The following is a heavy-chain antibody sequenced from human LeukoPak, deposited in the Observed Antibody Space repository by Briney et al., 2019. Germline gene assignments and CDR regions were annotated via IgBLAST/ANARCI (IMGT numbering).Heavy chain of an antibody. J-gene: IGHJ4*02. CDR1: GFTFGDYA. V-gene: IGHV3-9*01. D-gene: IGHD3-22*01. Sequence: GGSLRLSCATSGFTFGDYAMHWVRQAPGKGLEWVSGIKWDGADVAYADSVQCRFTISRDNAKNSLYLQMNNLRVEDTASYYCAKGKSPYYYDSSAFYPYWGQGTLVTVSS. CDR3: AKGKSPYYYDSSAFYPY. CDR2: IKWDGADV.